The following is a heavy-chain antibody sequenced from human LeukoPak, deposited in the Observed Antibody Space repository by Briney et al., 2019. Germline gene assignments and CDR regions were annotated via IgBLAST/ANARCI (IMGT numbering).Heavy chain of an antibody. CDR2: INDSGSV. J-gene: IGHJ4*02. CDR1: DGSISSSSYD. CDR3: ARARETEAIDS. V-gene: IGHV4-39*07. Sequence: PSETLSLTCSVSDGSISSSSYDWTWIRQPPGKGLEWIGEINDSGSVNYNPSLKSRVTISVDTSKNQFSLRMTSVAAADTAIYYCARARETEAIDSWGQGNLVTVSS.